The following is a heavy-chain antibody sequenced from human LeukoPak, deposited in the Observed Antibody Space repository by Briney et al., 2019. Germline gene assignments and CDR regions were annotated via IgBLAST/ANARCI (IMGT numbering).Heavy chain of an antibody. D-gene: IGHD6-19*01. V-gene: IGHV3-30*18. CDR1: GFTFSSYG. CDR3: AKDKARAVAGSDYFDY. CDR2: ISYDGSNK. J-gene: IGHJ4*02. Sequence: GGSLRLSCAASGFTFSSYGMHWVRQAPGKGLEWVAVISYDGSNKYYADSVKGRFTISRDNSKNTLFLQMNSLRAEDTAVYYCAKDKARAVAGSDYFDYWGQGTLVTVSS.